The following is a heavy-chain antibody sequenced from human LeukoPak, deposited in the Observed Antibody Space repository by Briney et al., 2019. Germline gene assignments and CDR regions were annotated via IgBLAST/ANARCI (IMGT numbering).Heavy chain of an antibody. CDR2: VNTGNGNT. D-gene: IGHD1-14*01. Sequence: GASVKVSCKASGYTFTHYAMHWVRQAPGQRLEWMGWVNTGNGNTKYSQEFQDRVIITRDTSASTAYMELSSLSSEDTAVYYCARYNSITAEYFQHWGQGTLVSVSS. J-gene: IGHJ1*01. CDR3: ARYNSITAEYFQH. CDR1: GYTFTHYA. V-gene: IGHV1-3*04.